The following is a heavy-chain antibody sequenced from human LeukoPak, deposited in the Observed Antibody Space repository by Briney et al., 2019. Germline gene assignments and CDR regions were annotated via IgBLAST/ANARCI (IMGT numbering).Heavy chain of an antibody. CDR3: AKENFDWKRIPYFDY. Sequence: PGGSLRLSCAASGFTFSNYAMTWVRQAPGKGLEWVSAISGSGGSTYYRDSVKGRFTISRDNSKNTLYLQMNNLRADDTAVYCCAKENFDWKRIPYFDYWGQGTLATVSS. D-gene: IGHD3-9*01. CDR1: GFTFSNYA. V-gene: IGHV3-23*01. J-gene: IGHJ4*02. CDR2: ISGSGGST.